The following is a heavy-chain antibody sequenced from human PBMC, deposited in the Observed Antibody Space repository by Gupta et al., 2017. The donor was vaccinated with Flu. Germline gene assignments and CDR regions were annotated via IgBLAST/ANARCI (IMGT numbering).Heavy chain of an antibody. Sequence: QVQLVESGGGVVQPGRSLRLSCAASGFTFSSYGMHWVRQAPGKGLEWVAVIWYDGSNKYYADSVKGRFTISRDNSKNTLYLQMNSLRAEDTAVYYCARDLTGYHAFDIWGQGTMVTVSS. D-gene: IGHD7-27*01. V-gene: IGHV3-33*01. J-gene: IGHJ3*02. CDR1: GFTFSSYG. CDR3: ARDLTGYHAFDI. CDR2: IWYDGSNK.